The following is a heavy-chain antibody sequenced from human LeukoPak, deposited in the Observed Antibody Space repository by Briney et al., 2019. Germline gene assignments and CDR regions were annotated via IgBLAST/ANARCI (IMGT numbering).Heavy chain of an antibody. CDR2: ISAYNGNT. D-gene: IGHD5-24*01. CDR1: GYTFTSYG. V-gene: IGHV1-18*01. Sequence: ASVKVSCKASGYTFTSYGISWVRQAPGQGLEWMGWISAYNGNTNYAQKLQGRVTMTTDISTSTAYMELRSLRSDDTAVYYCARRRWSPDAFDIWGQGTMVTVSS. CDR3: ARRRWSPDAFDI. J-gene: IGHJ3*02.